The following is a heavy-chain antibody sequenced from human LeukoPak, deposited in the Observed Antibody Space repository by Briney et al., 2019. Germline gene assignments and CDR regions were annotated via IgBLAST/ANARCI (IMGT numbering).Heavy chain of an antibody. CDR3: ARDLGWFGELSYWYFDL. J-gene: IGHJ2*01. CDR2: IYYSGST. D-gene: IGHD3-10*01. CDR1: GGSISSYY. V-gene: IGHV4-59*12. Sequence: SETLSLTCTVSGGSISSYYWSWIRQPPGKGLEWIGYIYYSGSTNYNPSLKSRVTISVDTSKNQFSLKLSSVTAADTAVYYYARDLGWFGELSYWYFDLWGRGTLVTVSS.